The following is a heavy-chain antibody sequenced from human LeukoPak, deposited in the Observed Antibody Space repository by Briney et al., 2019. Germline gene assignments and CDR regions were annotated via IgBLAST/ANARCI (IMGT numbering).Heavy chain of an antibody. Sequence: PSETLSLTCTVSGGSISSSSYYWGWIRQPPGKGLEWIGSIYYSGSTYYNPSLKSRVTISVDTSKNQFSLKLSSVTAADTAVYYCASLLIVGATPGVFDYWGQGTLVTVSS. CDR1: GGSISSSSYY. J-gene: IGHJ4*02. CDR2: IYYSGST. D-gene: IGHD1-26*01. CDR3: ASLLIVGATPGVFDY. V-gene: IGHV4-39*01.